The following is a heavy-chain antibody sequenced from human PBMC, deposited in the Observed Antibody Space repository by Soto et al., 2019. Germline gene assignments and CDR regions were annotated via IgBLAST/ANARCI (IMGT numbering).Heavy chain of an antibody. CDR2: ISSSSSTI. CDR1: GFTFSSYS. V-gene: IGHV3-48*02. D-gene: IGHD5-12*01. CDR3: ARFYEYPNYYYYYGMDV. Sequence: GGSLRLSCAASGFTFSSYSMNWVRQAPGKGLEWVSYISSSSSTIYYADSVKGRFTISRDNAKNSLYLQMNSLRDEDTAVYYCARFYEYPNYYYYYGMDVWGQGTTVTVSS. J-gene: IGHJ6*02.